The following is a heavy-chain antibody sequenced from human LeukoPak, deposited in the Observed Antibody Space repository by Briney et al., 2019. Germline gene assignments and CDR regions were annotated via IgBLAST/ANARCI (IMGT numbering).Heavy chain of an antibody. CDR3: ARDPPGYYDSSGYFT. D-gene: IGHD3-22*01. V-gene: IGHV3-66*02. J-gene: IGHJ5*02. CDR1: GFTVSSNY. Sequence: GGSLRLSCAASGFTVSSNYMSWVRQAPGKGLGWASVIYSGGSTYYADSVKGRFTISRDNSKNTLYLQMNSLRAEDTAVYYCARDPPGYYDSSGYFTWGQGTLVTVSS. CDR2: IYSGGST.